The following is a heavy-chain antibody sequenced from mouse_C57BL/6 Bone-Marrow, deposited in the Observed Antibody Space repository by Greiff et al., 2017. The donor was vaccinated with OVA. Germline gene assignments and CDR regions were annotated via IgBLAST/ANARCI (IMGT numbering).Heavy chain of an antibody. CDR3: ARMGSNYVMDY. CDR2: IYPRSGNT. Sequence: VQLQQSGAELARPGASVKLSCKASGYTFTSYGISWVKQRTGQGLEWIGEIYPRSGNTYYNEKFKGTATLTADKSSSTAYMELRSLTSEDSAVYFCARMGSNYVMDYWGQGTAVTVSS. CDR1: GYTFTSYG. D-gene: IGHD5-1*01. V-gene: IGHV1-81*01. J-gene: IGHJ4*01.